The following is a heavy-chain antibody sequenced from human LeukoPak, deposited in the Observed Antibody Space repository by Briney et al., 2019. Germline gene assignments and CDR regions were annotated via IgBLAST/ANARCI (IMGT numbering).Heavy chain of an antibody. J-gene: IGHJ5*02. CDR1: GFTFSLYS. D-gene: IGHD2-2*01. CDR3: ASGIGGYCSSTSCSGSWP. V-gene: IGHV3-48*02. Sequence: PGGSLRLSCAASGFTFSLYSMNWVRQAPGKGLEWVSYISSSSSTIYYADSVKGRFTISRDNAKNSLYLQMNSLRDEDTAVYYCASGIGGYCSSTSCSGSWPWGQGTLVTVSS. CDR2: ISSSSSTI.